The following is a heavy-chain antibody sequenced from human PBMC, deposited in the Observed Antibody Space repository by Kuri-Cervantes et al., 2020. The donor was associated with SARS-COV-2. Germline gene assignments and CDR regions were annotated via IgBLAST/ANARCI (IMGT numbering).Heavy chain of an antibody. CDR3: ARGVTPNYGMDV. V-gene: IGHV1-2*04. CDR2: INPNSGGT. J-gene: IGHJ6*02. CDR1: GYTFTGYY. Sequence: ASVKVSCKAYGYTFTGYYMHWVRQAPGQGLEWMGWINPNSGGTNYAQKFQGWVTMTRDTSISTAYMELSRLRSDDTAVYYCARGVTPNYGMDVWGQGTTVTVSS. D-gene: IGHD2-21*02.